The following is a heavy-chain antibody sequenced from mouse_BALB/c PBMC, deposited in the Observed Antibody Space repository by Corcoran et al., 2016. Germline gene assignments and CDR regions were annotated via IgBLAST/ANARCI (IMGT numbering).Heavy chain of an antibody. J-gene: IGHJ2*01. V-gene: IGHV1-77*01. Sequence: QVQLQLSGPELVKPGASVKMSCKASGYTFTDYVIMWLNQSTGQCLEWIGEIYPGSGSTYYNEKFKGKATLTADKSSNTAYMQLSSLTSEDSAVYFCSRLYYGSFDYWGQGPTLTVSS. CDR2: IYPGSGST. CDR1: GYTFTDYV. CDR3: SRLYYGSFDY. D-gene: IGHD1-1*01.